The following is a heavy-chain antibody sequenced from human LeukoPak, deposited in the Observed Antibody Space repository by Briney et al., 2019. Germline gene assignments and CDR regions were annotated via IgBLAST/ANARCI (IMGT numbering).Heavy chain of an antibody. CDR2: ISGSGGST. CDR3: AKDRGSSWYFDY. J-gene: IGHJ4*02. V-gene: IGHV3-23*01. Sequence: GGSLRLSCAASGFTLSTYDMSWVRQAPTKGLEWVSVISGSGGSTYYADSVKGRFTISRDNSKNTLYLQMNSLRAEDTAVYYCAKDRGSSWYFDYWGQGTLVTVSS. D-gene: IGHD6-13*01. CDR1: GFTLSTYD.